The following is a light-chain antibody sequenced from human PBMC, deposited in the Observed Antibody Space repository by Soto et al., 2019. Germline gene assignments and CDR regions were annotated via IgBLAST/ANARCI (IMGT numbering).Light chain of an antibody. J-gene: IGKJ1*01. V-gene: IGKV1-5*03. CDR2: KAS. CDR1: QSISSW. CDR3: LQHSSYWT. Sequence: DIQMTQSPSNLSASVGDRATITCRASQSISSWLAWYQQKPGKVPKLLIYKASSLESGVPSRFSGSGSGTEFTLIISSLQPDDSATYYCLQHSSYWTFGQGTKVEIK.